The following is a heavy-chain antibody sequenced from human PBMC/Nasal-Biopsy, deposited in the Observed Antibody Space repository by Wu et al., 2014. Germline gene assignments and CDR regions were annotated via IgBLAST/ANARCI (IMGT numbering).Heavy chain of an antibody. CDR3: ARMGVAMTGNVARYFYHMDV. V-gene: IGHV2-70*11. Sequence: ALVKPTQTLTLTCTFSGFSLRTGGMCVNWIRQPPGKALQWLARTDWDDDKYYHTSLKTRLSISKDTSANQVVLTMTNMDPADTATYYCARMGVAMTGNVARYFYHMDVWGKGTTVTVSS. CDR2: TDWDDDK. J-gene: IGHJ6*03. D-gene: IGHD6-19*01. CDR1: GFSLRTGGMC.